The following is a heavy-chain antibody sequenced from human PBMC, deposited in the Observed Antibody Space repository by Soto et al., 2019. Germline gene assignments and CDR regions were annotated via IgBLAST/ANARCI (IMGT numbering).Heavy chain of an antibody. J-gene: IGHJ3*02. CDR3: ARVGTGSSTPLDI. CDR1: GFMFTRST. V-gene: IGHV3-21*01. CDR2: ITSASDYI. Sequence: KPVGSLRLSCVASGFMFTRSTMNWVRQAPGKGLEWVSSITSASDYIFYADSVKGRFTISRDNAKNSLYLQMNSLRAEDTAVYYCARVGTGSSTPLDIWGQGTMVTVSS. D-gene: IGHD3-9*01.